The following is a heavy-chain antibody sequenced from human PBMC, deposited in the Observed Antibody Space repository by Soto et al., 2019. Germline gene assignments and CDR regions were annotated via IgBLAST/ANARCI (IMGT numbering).Heavy chain of an antibody. V-gene: IGHV1-69*06. Sequence: SVKGSCKASGGTFSSYAISWVRQAPGQGLECMGGIIPIFGTANYAQRFQGRVTITADKSTSTAYMELSSLRSEDTAVYYCARDLEALPADEYYYYYGMDVWGQGTTVPVSS. J-gene: IGHJ6*02. CDR2: IIPIFGTA. CDR1: GGTFSSYA. CDR3: ARDLEALPADEYYYYYGMDV. D-gene: IGHD2-2*01.